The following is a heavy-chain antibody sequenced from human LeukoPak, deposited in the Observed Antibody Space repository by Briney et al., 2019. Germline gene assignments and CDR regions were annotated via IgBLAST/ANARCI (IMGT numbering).Heavy chain of an antibody. D-gene: IGHD5-18*01. V-gene: IGHV3-73*01. CDR2: IRSKTDSYAT. J-gene: IGHJ4*02. Sequence: QPGGSLKLSCAASGFTFSGSTMHWVRQAPGKGLEWVGRIRSKTDSYATAYAASVEGRFSISREDSKDTGYLQMNSLKTEDTAVYYCTTVKTTMVWGQGSLVTVSS. CDR3: TTVKTTMV. CDR1: GFTFSGST.